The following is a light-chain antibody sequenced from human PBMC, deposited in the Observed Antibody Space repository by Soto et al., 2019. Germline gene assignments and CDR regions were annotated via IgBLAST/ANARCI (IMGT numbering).Light chain of an antibody. CDR2: GNS. V-gene: IGLV1-40*01. CDR1: SSNIGAGYD. J-gene: IGLJ1*01. CDR3: QSYDSSLSGYV. Sequence: QSVLTQPPSVSGAPGQRVTISCTGSSSNIGAGYDVHWYQQLPGTAPKLLIYGNSNRPSGGPDRFSASKSGTSASLAITGLQAADEADYHCQSYDSSLSGYVFGTGTKVTVL.